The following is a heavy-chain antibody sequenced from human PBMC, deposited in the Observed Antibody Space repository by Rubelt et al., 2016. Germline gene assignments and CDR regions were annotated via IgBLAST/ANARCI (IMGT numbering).Heavy chain of an antibody. CDR1: GYSISSGYY. CDR3: ARGHSSSGWYY. D-gene: IGHD6-19*01. CDR2: ISHTGNT. J-gene: IGHJ4*02. Sequence: QVQLQESGPGLVKPSETLSLTCTVSGYSISSGYYWGWIRQPPTKGLEWIGSISHTGNTYYNPSLKSRVTISVDTCKNQFSLKLSSVTAADTAVYYCARGHSSSGWYYWGQGALVTVSS. V-gene: IGHV4-38-2*02.